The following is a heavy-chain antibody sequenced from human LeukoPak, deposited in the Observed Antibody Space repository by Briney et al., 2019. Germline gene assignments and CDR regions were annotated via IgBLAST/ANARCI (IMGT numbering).Heavy chain of an antibody. V-gene: IGHV3-23*01. J-gene: IGHJ6*02. CDR2: ISGSGGST. Sequence: SCKASGYTFTSYAMHWVRQAPGKGLEWVSAISGSGGSTYYADSVKGRFTISRDNSKNTLYVQMNSLRAEDTAVYYCARLLGYCSSTSCSLNYYYYGMDVWGQGTTVTVSS. CDR3: ARLLGYCSSTSCSLNYYYYGMDV. CDR1: GYTFTSYA. D-gene: IGHD2-2*01.